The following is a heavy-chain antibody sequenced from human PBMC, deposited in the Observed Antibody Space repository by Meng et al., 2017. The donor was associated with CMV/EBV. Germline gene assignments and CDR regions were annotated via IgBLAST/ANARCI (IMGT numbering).Heavy chain of an antibody. V-gene: IGHV1-8*03. D-gene: IGHD3-3*01. CDR1: GYTFTSYD. CDR3: ARAATSIYYDFWSGYYISPFLSHYYYYGMDA. Sequence: ASVKVSCKASGYTFTSYDINWVRQATGQGLEWMGWMNPNSGNTGYAQKFQGRVTITRNTSISTAYMELSSLRSEDTAVYYCARAATSIYYDFWSGYYISPFLSHYYYYGMDAWGQGTTVTVSS. J-gene: IGHJ6*02. CDR2: MNPNSGNT.